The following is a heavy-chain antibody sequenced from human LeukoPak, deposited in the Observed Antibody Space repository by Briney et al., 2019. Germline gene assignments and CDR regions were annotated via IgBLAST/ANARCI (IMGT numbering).Heavy chain of an antibody. CDR2: IKAKAHGGTI. D-gene: IGHD1-26*01. CDR1: GFTFSSYE. Sequence: GGSLRLSCAASGFTFSSYEMNWVRQAPGKGLEWVGRIKAKAHGGTIEYAAPAKGRFTISRDDSKNTLYLQMNSLKTEDTAVYYCTTDGVGVEGATYDNWGQGTLVSVSS. V-gene: IGHV3-15*01. CDR3: TTDGVGVEGATYDN. J-gene: IGHJ4*02.